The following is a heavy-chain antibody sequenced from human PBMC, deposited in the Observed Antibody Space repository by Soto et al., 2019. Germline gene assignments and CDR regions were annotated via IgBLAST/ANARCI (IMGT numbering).Heavy chain of an antibody. CDR1: GGSISSYY. V-gene: IGHV4-59*01. CDR2: IYYSGST. J-gene: IGHJ5*02. CDR3: ARGQLERREGWFDP. D-gene: IGHD1-1*01. Sequence: SETLSLTCTVSGGSISSYYWSWIRQPPGKGLEWIGYIYYSGSTNYNPSLKSRVTISVDTSKNQFSLKLSSVTAADTAVYYCARGQLERREGWFDPWGQGTLVTVSS.